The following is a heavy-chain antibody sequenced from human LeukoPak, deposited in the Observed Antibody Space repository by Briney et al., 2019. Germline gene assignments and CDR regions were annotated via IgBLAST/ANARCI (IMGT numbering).Heavy chain of an antibody. V-gene: IGHV4-59*12. J-gene: IGHJ6*02. Sequence: SETLSLTCTVSGGSISSYYWSWIRQPPGKGLEWIGYIYYSGSTNYNPSLKSRVTISVDTSKNQFSLKLSSVTAADTAVYYCARGPDYEGWGYYCGMDVWGQGTTVTVSS. CDR2: IYYSGST. CDR1: GGSISSYY. D-gene: IGHD3-16*01. CDR3: ARGPDYEGWGYYCGMDV.